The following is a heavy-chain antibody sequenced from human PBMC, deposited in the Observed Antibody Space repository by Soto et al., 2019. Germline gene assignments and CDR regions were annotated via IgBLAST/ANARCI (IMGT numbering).Heavy chain of an antibody. J-gene: IGHJ6*02. Sequence: QGQLVQSGPEAKKPGASVKVSCKASGYTFSRYGISWVRQAPGQGLEWMGWISGYNGDTKYAQKVQGRVTMTIDTSTYAAYMELRSLTSDDTAIYYCAKNGLPPYYYYGMDAWGQGTPVTVSS. CDR2: ISGYNGDT. D-gene: IGHD5-12*01. CDR3: AKNGLPPYYYYGMDA. V-gene: IGHV1-18*01. CDR1: GYTFSRYG.